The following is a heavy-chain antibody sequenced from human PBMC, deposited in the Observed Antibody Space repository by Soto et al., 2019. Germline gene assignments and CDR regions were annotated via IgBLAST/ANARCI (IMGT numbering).Heavy chain of an antibody. CDR3: ARRLGYSYGNYYFDY. CDR1: GYSFTSYW. D-gene: IGHD5-18*01. V-gene: IGHV5-51*01. Sequence: PGESLKISCKGSGYSFTSYWIGWVRQMPGKGLEWMGIIYPGDSDTRYSPSLQGQVTISADKSISTAYLQWSSLKASDTAMYYCARRLGYSYGNYYFDYWGQGTLVTVSS. CDR2: IYPGDSDT. J-gene: IGHJ4*02.